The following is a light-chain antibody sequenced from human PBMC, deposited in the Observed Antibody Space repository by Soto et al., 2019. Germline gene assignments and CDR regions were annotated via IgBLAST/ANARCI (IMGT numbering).Light chain of an antibody. J-gene: IGKJ1*01. CDR2: STS. CDR1: QSLSSS. V-gene: IGKV3-15*01. CDR3: QQYDNWPWT. Sequence: KVLTQPPGTLSMSPGERATLSCRASQSLSSSLAWYQQKPGQAPRLLIYSTSRRATGVPVRFTGSGSGTDFTLTISSLQSEDFGVYFCQQYDNWPWTFGQGTKVDIK.